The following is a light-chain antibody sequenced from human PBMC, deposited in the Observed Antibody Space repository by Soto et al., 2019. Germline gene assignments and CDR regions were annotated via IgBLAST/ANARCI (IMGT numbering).Light chain of an antibody. CDR3: QQYGSSFPWT. CDR1: QSVSSSY. Sequence: ILFTQSPGTLSLSPGERATLSCRASQSVSSSYLAWYQQKPGQAPRLLIYGASSRATGIPDRFSGSGSGTDFTLTLSRLEPEDFALYYYQQYGSSFPWTFGQGTKVDIK. V-gene: IGKV3-20*01. CDR2: GAS. J-gene: IGKJ1*01.